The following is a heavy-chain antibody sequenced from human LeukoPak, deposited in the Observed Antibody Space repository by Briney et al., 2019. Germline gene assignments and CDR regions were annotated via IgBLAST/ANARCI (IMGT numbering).Heavy chain of an antibody. CDR2: ISSRSTYI. D-gene: IGHD3-9*01. V-gene: IGHV3-21*04. Sequence: GGSLRLSCAASGFTFSSYLMNWVRQAPGKGLEWVSSISSRSTYIYYADSVKGRSTISRDNAKNSLCLQMNSLRAEDTAVYYCATPDDLYFHWSPLFDYWGQGTLVTVSS. J-gene: IGHJ4*02. CDR1: GFTFSSYL. CDR3: ATPDDLYFHWSPLFDY.